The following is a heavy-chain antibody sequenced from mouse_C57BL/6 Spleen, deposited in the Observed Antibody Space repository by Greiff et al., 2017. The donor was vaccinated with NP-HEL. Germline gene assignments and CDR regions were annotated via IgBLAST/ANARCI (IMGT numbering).Heavy chain of an antibody. CDR1: GFTFSSYG. Sequence: DVKLVESGGDLVKPGGSLKLSCAASGFTFSSYGMSWVRQTPDKRLEWVATISSGGSYTYYPASVKGRFNLSRDNAKNTLYLQMSSLKSEDTAMYYCARLSSTMVTTSGYFDVWGTGTTVTVSS. J-gene: IGHJ1*03. V-gene: IGHV5-6*02. CDR2: ISSGGSYT. D-gene: IGHD2-2*01. CDR3: ARLSSTMVTTSGYFDV.